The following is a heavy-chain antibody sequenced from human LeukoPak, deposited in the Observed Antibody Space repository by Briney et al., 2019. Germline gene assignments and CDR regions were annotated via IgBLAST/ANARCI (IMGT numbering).Heavy chain of an antibody. Sequence: GRSLRLSCAASGLIFSSFGMHWVRQAPGMGLEWVPLISYDGRLQYYGDSVNGRFTISRDNSKNTLYLQMNSLRSDNTAVYYCAKDWDIQFMSRGYIHYHMDVWGKGTTVIVSA. J-gene: IGHJ6*04. CDR1: GLIFSSFG. CDR2: ISYDGRLQ. CDR3: AKDWDIQFMSRGYIHYHMDV. V-gene: IGHV3-30*18. D-gene: IGHD5-12*01.